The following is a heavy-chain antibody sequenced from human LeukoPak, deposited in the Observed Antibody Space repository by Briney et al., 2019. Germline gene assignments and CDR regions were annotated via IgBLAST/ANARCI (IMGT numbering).Heavy chain of an antibody. J-gene: IGHJ5*02. V-gene: IGHV1-2*02. CDR3: ATRVVPAARSGFDP. CDR1: GYIFTVYY. Sequence: ASVKVSCTASGYIFTVYYMHWVRQAPGQGLEWMGWINPNSGGTNYAQKFQGRVTMTRDTSISTAYMELSRLRSDDTAVYYCATRVVPAARSGFDPWGQGTLVTVSS. D-gene: IGHD2-2*01. CDR2: INPNSGGT.